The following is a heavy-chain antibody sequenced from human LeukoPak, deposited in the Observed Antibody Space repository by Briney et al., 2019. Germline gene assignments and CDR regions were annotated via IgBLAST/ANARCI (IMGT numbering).Heavy chain of an antibody. J-gene: IGHJ4*02. D-gene: IGHD4-23*01. V-gene: IGHV4-31*03. CDR2: IYYTGDT. CDR3: GKVGRNSNS. CDR1: GGSVSSPIFY. Sequence: SETLSLTCSVSGGSVSSPIFYWNWIRQHPGKGLEWIGYIYYTGDTFYNPSLKSRVTMSLDTSDNQFSLKMSSVTAADTAMYYCGKVGRNSNSWGQGTLVTVSS.